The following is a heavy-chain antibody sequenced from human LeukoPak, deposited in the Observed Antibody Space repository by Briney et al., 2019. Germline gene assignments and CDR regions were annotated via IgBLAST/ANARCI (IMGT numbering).Heavy chain of an antibody. CDR2: IYPDDSET. V-gene: IGHV5-51*01. CDR3: ARQRGYRMTKHGFDV. J-gene: IGHJ3*01. D-gene: IGHD5-18*01. Sequence: GESLKISCKASGYTFRDYWIGWVRHMPGKGLEWMTIIYPDDSETRYSPSLQGQVTISADKSINTAYLQWSSLKASDSGMYYCARQRGYRMTKHGFDVWGQGTMVTVSS. CDR1: GYTFRDYW.